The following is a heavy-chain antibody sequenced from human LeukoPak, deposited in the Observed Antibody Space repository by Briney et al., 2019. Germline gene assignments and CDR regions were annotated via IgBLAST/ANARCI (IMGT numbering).Heavy chain of an antibody. D-gene: IGHD6-19*01. CDR1: GGSISSCY. Sequence: SETLSLTCTVSGGSISSCYWSWIRQPPGKGLEWIGYIYYSGSTNYNPSLKSRVTISVDTSKNQFSLKLSSVTAADTAVYYCAREQWLGFYYFDYWGQGTLVTVSS. CDR2: IYYSGST. CDR3: AREQWLGFYYFDY. J-gene: IGHJ4*02. V-gene: IGHV4-59*01.